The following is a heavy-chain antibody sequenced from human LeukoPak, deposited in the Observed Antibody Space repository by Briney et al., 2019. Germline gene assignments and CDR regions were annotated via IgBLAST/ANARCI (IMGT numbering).Heavy chain of an antibody. V-gene: IGHV4-34*01. CDR1: GGSFSGYY. CDR3: ARAVAAT. D-gene: IGHD2-15*01. CDR2: INHSGST. J-gene: IGHJ5*02. Sequence: SETLSLTCAVYGGSFSGYYWSWIRQPPGKGLEWIGEINHSGSTNYNPSLKSRVTISVDTSKNQFSLKLSSVTASDTAVYYCARAVAATWGQGTLVTVSS.